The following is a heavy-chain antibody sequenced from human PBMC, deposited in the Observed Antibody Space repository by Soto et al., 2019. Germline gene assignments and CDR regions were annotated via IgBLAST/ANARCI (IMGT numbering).Heavy chain of an antibody. J-gene: IGHJ1*01. CDR3: ARGRPGYCSGGSCSAAEYFQH. V-gene: IGHV4-34*01. CDR2: INHSGST. Sequence: PSETLSLTCAVYGGSFSGYYWSWIRQPPGKGLEWFGEINHSGSTNYNPSLKSRVTISVDTSKNQFSLKLSSVTAADTAVYYCARGRPGYCSGGSCSAAEYFQHWGQGTLVTVSS. CDR1: GGSFSGYY. D-gene: IGHD2-15*01.